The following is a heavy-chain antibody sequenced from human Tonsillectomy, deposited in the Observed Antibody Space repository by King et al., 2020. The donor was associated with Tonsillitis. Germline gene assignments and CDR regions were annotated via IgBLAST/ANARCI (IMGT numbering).Heavy chain of an antibody. D-gene: IGHD3-10*01. V-gene: IGHV2-5*02. J-gene: IGHJ4*02. Sequence: TLKESGPKLVKPPQTLTLTCTFSGFSLTTGGVGVAWIRQPPGKALEWLALIYWDDDKRYSPSLKSRLTITKDTSKNQVVLTMTNMDPVDTATYYCAHRPFDGEVFDFWGQGTLVTVSS. CDR2: IYWDDDK. CDR1: GFSLTTGGVG. CDR3: AHRPFDGEVFDF.